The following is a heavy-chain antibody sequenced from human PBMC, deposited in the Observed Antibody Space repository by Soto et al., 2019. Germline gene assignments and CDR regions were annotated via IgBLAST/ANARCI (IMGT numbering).Heavy chain of an antibody. V-gene: IGHV1-2*02. CDR1: GYTFTGYY. CDR3: ARDPPRIAAAGTFDY. Sequence: ASVKVSCKASGYTFTGYYMHWVRQAPGQGLEWMGWINPNSGGTNYAQKFQGRVTMTRDTSISTAYMELSRLRSDDTAVYYCARDPPRIAAAGTFDYWGQGTLVTVSS. CDR2: INPNSGGT. J-gene: IGHJ4*02. D-gene: IGHD6-13*01.